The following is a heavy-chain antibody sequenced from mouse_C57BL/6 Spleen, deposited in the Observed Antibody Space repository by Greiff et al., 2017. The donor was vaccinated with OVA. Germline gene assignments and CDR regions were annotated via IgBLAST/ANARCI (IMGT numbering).Heavy chain of an antibody. CDR2: INPGSGGT. V-gene: IGHV1-54*01. J-gene: IGHJ1*03. CDR1: GYAFTNYL. D-gene: IGHD1-1*01. CDR3: ARSLRSWYFDV. Sequence: QVQLQQSGAELVRPGTSVKVSCKASGYAFTNYLIEWVKQRPGQGLEWIGVINPGSGGTNYNEKFKGKATLTADKSSSTAYMQLSSLTSEDCAVYFCARSLRSWYFDVWGTGTTVTVSS.